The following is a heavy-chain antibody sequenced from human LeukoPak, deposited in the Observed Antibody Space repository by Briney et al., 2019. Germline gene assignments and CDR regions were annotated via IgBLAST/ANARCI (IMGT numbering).Heavy chain of an antibody. Sequence: SETLSLTCTVSGGSISSYYWSWIRQPPGKGLEWIGYIYYSGTTNYNPSLKSRVTISVDTSKNHFSLKLSSVTAADTAVYYCARSIYCSGGSCLHWYFDLWGRGALVTVSS. D-gene: IGHD2-15*01. V-gene: IGHV4-59*08. CDR1: GGSISSYY. J-gene: IGHJ2*01. CDR3: ARSIYCSGGSCLHWYFDL. CDR2: IYYSGTT.